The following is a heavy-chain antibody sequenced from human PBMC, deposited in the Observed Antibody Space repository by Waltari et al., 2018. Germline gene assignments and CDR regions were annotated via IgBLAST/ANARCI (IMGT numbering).Heavy chain of an antibody. V-gene: IGHV3-11*06. D-gene: IGHD3-9*01. J-gene: IGHJ6*02. Sequence: SGFTFSDYYMSWIRQAPGKGLEWVSYISSSSSYTNYADSVKGRFTISRDNAKNSLYLQMNSLRAEDTAVYYCARDQTPSTYYDIFGGRIDGMDVWGQGTTVTVSS. CDR3: ARDQTPSTYYDIFGGRIDGMDV. CDR1: GFTFSDYY. CDR2: ISSSSSYT.